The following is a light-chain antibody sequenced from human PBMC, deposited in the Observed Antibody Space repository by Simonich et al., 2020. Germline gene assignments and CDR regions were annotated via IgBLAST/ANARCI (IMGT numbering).Light chain of an antibody. V-gene: IGKV4-1*01. CDR3: QQYYSTPQT. Sequence: DIVMTQSPDSLAVSLGERATIHCKSSQSVLSSSNNKNYLAWYQQKPGQPPKLLIYCASTRESGVPDRFSGSGSGTDFTLTISSLQAEDVAVYYCQQYYSTPQTFGQGTKVEIK. CDR1: QSVLSSSNNKNY. CDR2: CAS. J-gene: IGKJ1*01.